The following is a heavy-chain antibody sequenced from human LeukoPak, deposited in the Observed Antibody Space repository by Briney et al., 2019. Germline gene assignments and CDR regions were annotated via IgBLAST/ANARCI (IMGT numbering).Heavy chain of an antibody. V-gene: IGHV3-74*01. CDR3: ARAVCVSTSCYHFDC. J-gene: IGHJ4*02. D-gene: IGHD2-2*01. Sequence: GGSLRPSCAASGFTFSHSWMNWFRQPPGKGLVWVSHINSDGSTTNYADSVKGRFTISRDNAKNTLYLQMNSLRAEDTAVYYCARAVCVSTSCYHFDCWRQGTLVTVSS. CDR2: INSDGSTT. CDR1: GFTFSHSW.